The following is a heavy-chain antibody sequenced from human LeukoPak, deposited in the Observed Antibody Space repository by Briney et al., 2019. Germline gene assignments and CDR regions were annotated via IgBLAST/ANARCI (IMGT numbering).Heavy chain of an antibody. CDR3: SKGAPHFYGSSGYRFDY. D-gene: IGHD3-22*01. Sequence: PSETLSLTCTVSGGSISSYYWSWIRQPPGKGLEWIGHIFYTGSSNYNPSLKSRVTISLDRSKNQFSLRLTTVTAADTALYYCSKGAPHFYGSSGYRFDYRGQGTLVT. CDR2: IFYTGSS. V-gene: IGHV4-59*01. CDR1: GGSISSYY. J-gene: IGHJ4*02.